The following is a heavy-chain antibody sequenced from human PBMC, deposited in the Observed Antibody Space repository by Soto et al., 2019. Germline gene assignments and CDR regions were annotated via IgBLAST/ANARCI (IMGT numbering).Heavy chain of an antibody. V-gene: IGHV4-31*03. CDR2: IYYSGST. Sequence: QVQLQESGPGLVKPSQTLSLTCTVSGGSISSGGYYWSWIRQHPGKGLEWIGYIYYSGSTYYNPSLKSRVTISVATSKNQFSLKLSSVTAADTAVYYCARVCSSSCSPRGGSYWGQGTLVTVSS. D-gene: IGHD6-13*01. J-gene: IGHJ4*02. CDR3: ARVCSSSCSPRGGSY. CDR1: GGSISSGGYY.